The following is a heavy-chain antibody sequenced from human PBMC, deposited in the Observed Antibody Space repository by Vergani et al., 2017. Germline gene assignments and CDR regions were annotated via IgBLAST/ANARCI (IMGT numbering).Heavy chain of an antibody. CDR3: GKGRDNYN. CDR1: GFTFSSHA. Sequence: EVQLLQSEGAVVQPGGSLRLSCVASGFTFSSHAMSWVRQGHGQGLEWVSSIKNNGDSTHYADSVKGRFTISRDNSKNTLYLQMNSLRVEDTAVYYCGKGRDNYNWGQGTLVTVSS. CDR2: IKNNGDST. D-gene: IGHD5-24*01. J-gene: IGHJ4*02. V-gene: IGHV3-23*01.